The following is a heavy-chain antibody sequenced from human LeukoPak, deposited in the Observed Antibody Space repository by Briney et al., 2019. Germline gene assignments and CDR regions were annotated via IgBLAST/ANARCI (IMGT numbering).Heavy chain of an antibody. D-gene: IGHD5-24*01. J-gene: IGHJ4*02. CDR3: AKDDRWLQFCC. CDR2: ISGSGDRT. V-gene: IGHV3-23*01. CDR1: GFTFSNYA. Sequence: QTGGSLRLSCAASGFTFSNYAMNWVRQSPGKGLEWVSLISGSGDRTYYADSVKGRFTISRDNSRNTVYLQMNSLRAEDTAVYYCAKDDRWLQFCCWGQGTLVTVSA.